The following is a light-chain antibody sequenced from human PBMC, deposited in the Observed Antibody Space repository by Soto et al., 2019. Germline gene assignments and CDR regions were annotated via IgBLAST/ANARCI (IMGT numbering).Light chain of an antibody. CDR2: KNY. CDR1: RSNFGNNY. Sequence: QSVLTQPPSASGTPGKRVTISCSGSRSNFGNNYVCWYQQVPGTAPQLLIYKNYQRPSGVPDRFSGAKAGTSASLAISGLRSEDEAEYYCAAWDDSLSGLHVFGPGTKLTVL. J-gene: IGLJ1*01. CDR3: AAWDDSLSGLHV. V-gene: IGLV1-47*01.